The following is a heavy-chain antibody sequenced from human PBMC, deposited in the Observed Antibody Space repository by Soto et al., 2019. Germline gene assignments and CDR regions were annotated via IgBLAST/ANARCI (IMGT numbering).Heavy chain of an antibody. V-gene: IGHV3-48*01. CDR2: MTDSGSAV. CDR1: GFTCSNYA. J-gene: IGHJ4*02. CDR3: ATDLTYYFDTSAY. D-gene: IGHD3-22*01. Sequence: EVQPVESGGDLVQPGGSLRLSCAASGFTCSNYAMNWVRQAPGKGLEWVSSMTDSGSAVYYADSVKGRFTISRDNAKNSLYLQMDSLRAADTAVYYCATDLTYYFDTSAYWGQGTLVTVSS.